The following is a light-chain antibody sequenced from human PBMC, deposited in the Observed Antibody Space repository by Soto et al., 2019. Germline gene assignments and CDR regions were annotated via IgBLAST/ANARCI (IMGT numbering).Light chain of an antibody. CDR2: AAS. CDR3: QQYNSCPRA. J-gene: IGKJ1*01. V-gene: IGKV1-9*01. Sequence: IRITQSPTILSASPSERATLACRASQSISSSLDWYQQKPGKAPKLLIYAASSLESGVPSRFSGSGSGTDFTLTISSLQPEDFATYYCQQYNSCPRAFGQGTKVDIK. CDR1: QSISSS.